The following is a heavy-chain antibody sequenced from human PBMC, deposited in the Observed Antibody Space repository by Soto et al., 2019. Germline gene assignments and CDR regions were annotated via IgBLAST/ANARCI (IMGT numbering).Heavy chain of an antibody. Sequence: SETLSLTCSFSVDSMRGYHFYWGWIRQAPGKGLEWIGSAYFSGGNTYYSPSLKSRVSISVDTSKNELSLRLTSLTAADTAVYFCAYGSSRAWIECWGQGTLVTVSS. J-gene: IGHJ4*02. CDR1: VDSMRGYHFY. CDR2: AYFSGGNT. V-gene: IGHV4-39*01. D-gene: IGHD1-1*01. CDR3: AYGSSRAWIEC.